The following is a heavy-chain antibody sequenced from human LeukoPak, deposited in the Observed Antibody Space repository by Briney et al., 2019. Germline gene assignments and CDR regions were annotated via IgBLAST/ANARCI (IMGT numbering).Heavy chain of an antibody. D-gene: IGHD2-2*01. Sequence: GESLRLSCAASGFTFSSYAMSWVRQAPGKGLEWVSVISGRGGSIYYADSVKGRFTISRDNSKNTLYLQMNSLRAEDTAVYYCAKCLTAANRVPAYYMDVWGKGTTVTVSS. CDR2: ISGRGGSI. CDR3: AKCLTAANRVPAYYMDV. CDR1: GFTFSSYA. V-gene: IGHV3-23*01. J-gene: IGHJ6*03.